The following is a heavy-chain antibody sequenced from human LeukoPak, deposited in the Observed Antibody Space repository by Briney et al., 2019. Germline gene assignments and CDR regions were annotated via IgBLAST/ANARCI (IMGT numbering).Heavy chain of an antibody. CDR1: GFSFSRYW. D-gene: IGHD5-18*01. Sequence: PGGSLILSCVVSGFSFSRYWISWVRQAPGKGPKWGANIKQDGSEKYYVDSVKGQFTISRDNAKNSLYLQMNSLRAEDTAVYYCASLDTAMSPLFGWGQGTLVTVSS. V-gene: IGHV3-7*01. CDR3: ASLDTAMSPLFG. CDR2: IKQDGSEK. J-gene: IGHJ4*02.